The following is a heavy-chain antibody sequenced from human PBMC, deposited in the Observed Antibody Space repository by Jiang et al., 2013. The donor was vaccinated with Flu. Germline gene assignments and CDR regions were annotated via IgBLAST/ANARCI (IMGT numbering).Heavy chain of an antibody. CDR3: ARDNADDWYYDL. J-gene: IGHJ2*01. V-gene: IGHV3-33*01. Sequence: MHWVRQAPGKGLEWVAIIWFDGSNKYYGDSVKGRFTISRDNSKNTLYLQMNSLRAEDTAIYYCARDNADDWYYDLWGRGTLVTVSS. CDR2: IWFDGSNK.